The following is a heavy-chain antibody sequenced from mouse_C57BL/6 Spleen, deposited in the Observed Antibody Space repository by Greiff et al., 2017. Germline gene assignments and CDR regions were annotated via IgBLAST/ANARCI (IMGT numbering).Heavy chain of an antibody. J-gene: IGHJ2*01. V-gene: IGHV14-3*01. CDR1: GFNIKNPY. Sequence: EVQLQQSVAELVRPGASVKLSCTASGFNIKNPYMHWVKQRPEQGLEWIGRIDPANGNTKYAPKFQGKATITADTSSNTAYLQLSSLTSEDTAIYYCAGAQATSVDYWGQGTTLTVSS. CDR2: IDPANGNT. CDR3: AGAQATSVDY. D-gene: IGHD3-2*02.